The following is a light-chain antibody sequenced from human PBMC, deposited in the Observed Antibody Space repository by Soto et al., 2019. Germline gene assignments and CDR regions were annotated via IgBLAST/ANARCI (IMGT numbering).Light chain of an antibody. CDR2: WAS. CDR1: QSVLYSSNNKNY. J-gene: IGKJ1*01. Sequence: DIVMTQSPDSLAVSLGERATINCKSSQSVLYSSNNKNYLAWYQQKPGQPPKLLIYWASTRESGVPDRFSGSGSGTDFTLTISSLQAEDVAAYYCHQYYNIPWTFGQGTKVEIK. CDR3: HQYYNIPWT. V-gene: IGKV4-1*01.